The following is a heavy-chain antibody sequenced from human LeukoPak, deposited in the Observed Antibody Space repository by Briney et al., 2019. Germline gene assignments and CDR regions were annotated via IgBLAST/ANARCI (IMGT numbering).Heavy chain of an antibody. CDR2: ISGSGGST. J-gene: IGHJ4*02. Sequence: GGSLRLSCAASGFTFSSYAMSWVRQAPGKGLEWVSAISGSGGSTYYADSVKGRFTISRDNSKNTLYLQMYSLRAEDTAVYYCAKLSPRGSEVVVITSFDYWGQGTLVTVSS. CDR1: GFTFSSYA. D-gene: IGHD3-22*01. V-gene: IGHV3-23*01. CDR3: AKLSPRGSEVVVITSFDY.